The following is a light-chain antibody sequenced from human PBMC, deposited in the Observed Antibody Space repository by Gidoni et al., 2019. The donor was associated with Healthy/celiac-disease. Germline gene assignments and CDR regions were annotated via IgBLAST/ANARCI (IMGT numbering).Light chain of an antibody. V-gene: IGLV3-27*01. CDR1: VLAKKY. J-gene: IGLJ2*01. CDR2: KDS. Sequence: SYELTQPSSVSVSPGQTARITCSGDVLAKKYARWFQQKPGQAPVLVIYKDSERPSGIPERFSGSSSGTTVTLTISGAQVEDEADYYCYSAADNNRVVFGGGTKLTGL. CDR3: YSAADNNRVV.